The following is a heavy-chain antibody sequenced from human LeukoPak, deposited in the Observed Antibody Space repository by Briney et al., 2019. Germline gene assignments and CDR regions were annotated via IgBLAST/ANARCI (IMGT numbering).Heavy chain of an antibody. CDR1: GFTFSDYY. J-gene: IGHJ4*02. D-gene: IGHD6-13*01. V-gene: IGHV3-21*01. Sequence: GGSLRLSCAASGFTFSDYYMNWVRQAPGKGLEWVSAISSSSSYIYYADSVKGRFTISRDNAKNSLYLQMNSLRAEDTAVYYCARDGSSSCLDYWGQGTLVTVSS. CDR3: ARDGSSSCLDY. CDR2: ISSSSSYI.